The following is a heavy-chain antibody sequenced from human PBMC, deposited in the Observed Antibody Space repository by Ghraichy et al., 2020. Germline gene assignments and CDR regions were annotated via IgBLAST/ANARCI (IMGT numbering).Heavy chain of an antibody. D-gene: IGHD6-6*01. CDR2: IRYDGSNK. CDR1: GFTFSSYG. Sequence: GGSLRLSCAASGFTFSSYGMHWVRQAPGKGLEWVAFIRYDGSNKYYADSVKGRFTISRDNSKNTLYLQMNSLRAEDTAVYYCAKDRYSSSDYFDYWGQGTLVTVSS. V-gene: IGHV3-30*02. CDR3: AKDRYSSSDYFDY. J-gene: IGHJ4*02.